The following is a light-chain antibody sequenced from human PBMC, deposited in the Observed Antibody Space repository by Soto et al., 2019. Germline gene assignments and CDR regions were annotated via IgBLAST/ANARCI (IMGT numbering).Light chain of an antibody. V-gene: IGKV3-15*01. J-gene: IGKJ5*01. Sequence: VAVSVSTGERATLSCRASQSVSSNLAWYQQKPGQAPRLLIYGASTRATGIPARFSGSGSGTEFTLTIACLQSEDFTGYYSQLPTIWPIPSCEVTR. CDR1: QSVSSN. CDR3: QLPTIWPIP. CDR2: GAS.